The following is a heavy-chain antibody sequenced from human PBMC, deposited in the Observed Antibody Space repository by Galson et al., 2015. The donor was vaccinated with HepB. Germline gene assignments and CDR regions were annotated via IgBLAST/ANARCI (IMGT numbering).Heavy chain of an antibody. V-gene: IGHV1-69*04. CDR1: GGTFSSYT. CDR3: ARESEGDILTGYDPFDY. D-gene: IGHD3-9*01. J-gene: IGHJ4*02. CDR2: IIPILGIA. Sequence: SVKVSCKASGGTFSSYTISWVRQAPGQGLEWMGRIIPILGIANYAQKFQGRVTITADKSTSTAYMELSSLRSEDTAVYYCARESEGDILTGYDPFDYWGQGTLVTVSS.